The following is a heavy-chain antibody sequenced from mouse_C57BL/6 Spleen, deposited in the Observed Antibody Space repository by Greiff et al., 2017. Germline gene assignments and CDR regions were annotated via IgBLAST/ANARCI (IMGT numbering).Heavy chain of an antibody. CDR1: GFTFSSYA. J-gene: IGHJ2*01. D-gene: IGHD1-2*01. CDR2: ISDGGSYT. V-gene: IGHV5-4*01. Sequence: EVKLQESGGGLVKPGGSLKLSCAASGFTFSSYAMSWVRQTPEKRLEWVATISDGGSYTYYPDNVTGRFTISRDNAKNNRYLQMSHLKSEDTAMYYCARDQGYYGLDYWGQGTTRSVSA. CDR3: ARDQGYYGLDY.